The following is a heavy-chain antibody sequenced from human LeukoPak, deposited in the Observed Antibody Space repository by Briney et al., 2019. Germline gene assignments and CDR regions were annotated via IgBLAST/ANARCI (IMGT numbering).Heavy chain of an antibody. CDR2: ISYDGSNK. CDR1: GFTFSSYA. Sequence: SGGSLRLSCAASGFTFSSYAMHWVRQAPGEGLEWVAVISYDGSNKYYADSVKGRFTISRDNSKNTLYLQMNSLRAEETAVYYCARDIGWELSTSAHFDYWGQGALVTVSS. D-gene: IGHD1-26*01. J-gene: IGHJ4*02. V-gene: IGHV3-30-3*01. CDR3: ARDIGWELSTSAHFDY.